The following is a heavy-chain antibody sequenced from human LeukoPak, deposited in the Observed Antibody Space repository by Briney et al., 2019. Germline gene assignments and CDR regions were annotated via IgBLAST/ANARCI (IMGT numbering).Heavy chain of an antibody. Sequence: SETLSLTCTVSGGSISSSSYYWGWIRQPPGKGLEWIGSIYYSGSTYYNPSLKSRVTISVDTSKNQFSLKLSSVTAADTAVYYCARDYGDYVWGYYFDYWGQGTLVPVSS. J-gene: IGHJ4*02. CDR1: GGSISSSSYY. V-gene: IGHV4-39*07. CDR2: IYYSGST. D-gene: IGHD4-17*01. CDR3: ARDYGDYVWGYYFDY.